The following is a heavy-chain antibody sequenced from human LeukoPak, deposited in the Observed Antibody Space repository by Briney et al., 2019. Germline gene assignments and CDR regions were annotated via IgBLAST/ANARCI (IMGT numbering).Heavy chain of an antibody. CDR1: GYTFTSYF. D-gene: IGHD3-10*01. V-gene: IGHV1-46*01. CDR3: ANSGSDSQFDY. Sequence: ASVKVSCKASGYTFTSYFMHWVRQAPGHGLEWMGIINPSGGTTTYAQKFQGRVTVTRDTSTSTVYMELSSLTFEDTAVYYCANSGSDSQFDYWVEGTMVAVSS. CDR2: INPSGGTT. J-gene: IGHJ4*02.